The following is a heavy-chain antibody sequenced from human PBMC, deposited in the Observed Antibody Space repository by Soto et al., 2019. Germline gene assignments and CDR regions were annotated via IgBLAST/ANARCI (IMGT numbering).Heavy chain of an antibody. D-gene: IGHD3-3*01. CDR3: ARDSLAIFGGVIPSSYYYGMDV. J-gene: IGHJ6*02. Sequence: GGSLRLSCAASGFTFSSYSMNWVRQAPGKGLEWVSSISSSSSYIYYADSVKGRFTISRDNAKNSLYLQMNSLRAEDTAVYYCARDSLAIFGGVIPSSYYYGMDVWGQGTTVTVSS. CDR2: ISSSSSYI. CDR1: GFTFSSYS. V-gene: IGHV3-21*01.